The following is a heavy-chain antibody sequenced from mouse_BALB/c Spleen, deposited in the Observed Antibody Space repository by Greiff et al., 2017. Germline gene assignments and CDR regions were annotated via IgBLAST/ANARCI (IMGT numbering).Heavy chain of an antibody. CDR1: GFTFSDYY. J-gene: IGHJ3*01. CDR3: ARDGGYYGSSSTWFAY. CDR2: ISDGGSYT. V-gene: IGHV5-4*02. Sequence: DVKLVESGGGLVKPGGSLKLSCAASGFTFSDYYMYWVRQTPEKRLEWVATISDGGSYTYYPDSVKGRFTISRENAKNNLYLQMSSLKSEDTDMYCCARDGGYYGSSSTWFAYWGQGTLVTVAA. D-gene: IGHD1-1*01.